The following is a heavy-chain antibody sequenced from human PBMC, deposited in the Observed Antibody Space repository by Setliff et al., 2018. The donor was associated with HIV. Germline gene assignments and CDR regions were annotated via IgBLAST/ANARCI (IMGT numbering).Heavy chain of an antibody. CDR2: ISNSESGGRT. V-gene: IGHV3-23*01. CDR3: AKVLGGYYYDSSGYYWGYYFDY. D-gene: IGHD3-22*01. J-gene: IGHJ4*02. CDR1: GFTFSSYA. Sequence: PGGSLRLSCAASGFTFSSYAMTWVRQAPGKGLEWVSGISNSESGGRTYYADSVKGRFTISRDNSKNTLYLQMNSLRAEDTAVYCCAKVLGGYYYDSSGYYWGYYFDYWGQGTRVTVSS.